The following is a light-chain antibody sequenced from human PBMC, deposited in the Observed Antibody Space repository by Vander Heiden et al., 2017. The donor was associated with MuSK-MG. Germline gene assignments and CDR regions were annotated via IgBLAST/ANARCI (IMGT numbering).Light chain of an antibody. CDR1: QTIGSY. CDR2: DAS. V-gene: IGKV3-11*01. J-gene: IGKJ4*01. Sequence: EIGLTQSPATLALSHGERVTLSCRASQTIGSYLGWYQQKPGQAPRLLIYDASNRATGIPARFTGSGSGTDFTLTISSLSPEDFAVYYCQHRDNWPLTFGGGTKLEMK. CDR3: QHRDNWPLT.